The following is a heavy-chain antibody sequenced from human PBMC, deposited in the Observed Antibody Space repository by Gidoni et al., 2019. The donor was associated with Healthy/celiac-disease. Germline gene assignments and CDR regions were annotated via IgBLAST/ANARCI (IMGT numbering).Heavy chain of an antibody. V-gene: IGHV4-34*01. CDR2: INHSGST. D-gene: IGHD5-18*01. CDR1: GGSFSGYY. J-gene: IGHJ4*02. CDR3: VRGRIMGYSYGYSIDY. Sequence: QVQLQQWGAGPLKPSETLCLTCAVYGGSFSGYYWSWIRQPPGKGLEWIGEINHSGSTNYTPSLKSRVTISLDTSKNQFSLKLSSVTAADTAVYYCVRGRIMGYSYGYSIDYWGQGTLVTVSS.